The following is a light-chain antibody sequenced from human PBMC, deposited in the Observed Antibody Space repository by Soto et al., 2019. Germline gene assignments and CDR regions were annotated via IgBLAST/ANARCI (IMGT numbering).Light chain of an antibody. J-gene: IGKJ2*01. CDR3: QCYGSSPDT. Sequence: EIVLTQSPGTLSLSPGESATLSCRASQSISSDYLVWYQQRPGQAPRLLIYAASSRATGIPDRFSGSGSGTDFILTIDRLEPEDFAVYYCQCYGSSPDTFGPGTKLEIK. CDR1: QSISSDY. CDR2: AAS. V-gene: IGKV3-20*01.